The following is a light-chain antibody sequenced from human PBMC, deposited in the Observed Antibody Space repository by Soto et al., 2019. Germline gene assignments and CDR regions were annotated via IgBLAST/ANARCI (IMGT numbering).Light chain of an antibody. J-gene: IGLJ7*01. Sequence: QSALTQPASVSGSPGQSITISCTGTSSDVGSHNLVSWYQQHPGQAPKLMIYEVSKRPVGVSARFSASKSGNTASLTISGLQAEDEADYYCCSYGGSRAVFGAGTQLTVL. V-gene: IGLV2-23*02. CDR3: CSYGGSRAV. CDR1: SSDVGSHNL. CDR2: EVS.